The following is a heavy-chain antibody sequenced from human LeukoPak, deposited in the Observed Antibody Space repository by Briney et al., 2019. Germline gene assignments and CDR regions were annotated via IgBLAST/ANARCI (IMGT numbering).Heavy chain of an antibody. Sequence: GGTLRLSCAASGFTFSSYEMDWVRQAPGKGLEWVSCVSSSGSTIYYADSVKGRFTISRDNAKKSLYVQMNSLRAEDTAVYYCARGNLYYDSSGFDYWGQGTLVTVSS. D-gene: IGHD3-22*01. CDR1: GFTFSSYE. J-gene: IGHJ4*02. V-gene: IGHV3-48*03. CDR2: VSSSGSTI. CDR3: ARGNLYYDSSGFDY.